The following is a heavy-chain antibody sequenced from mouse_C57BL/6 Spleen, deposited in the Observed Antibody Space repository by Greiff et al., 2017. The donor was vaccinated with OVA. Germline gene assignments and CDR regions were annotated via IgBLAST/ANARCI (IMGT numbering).Heavy chain of an antibody. V-gene: IGHV5-6*01. J-gene: IGHJ2*01. D-gene: IGHD1-1*01. CDR2: ISSGGSYP. CDR1: GFTFSRYG. Sequence: EVMLVESGGDLVKPGGSLKLSCAASGFTFSRYGMSWVRQTPDQRLEWVATISSGGSYPYYPDSVKGRFTISRDNAKNTLYLQMSSLKSEDTAMYYCARNSLYYYGSSLSYFDYGGQGTTLTVSS. CDR3: ARNSLYYYGSSLSYFDY.